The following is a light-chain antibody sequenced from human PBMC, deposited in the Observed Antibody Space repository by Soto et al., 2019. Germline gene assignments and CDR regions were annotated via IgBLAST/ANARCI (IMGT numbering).Light chain of an antibody. Sequence: EIVMTQSPATLSVSPGERATLSCRASQSVSSNLAWYQQKPVQPPRLLNYGTSTRATGIPARFSGSGSGTESTLTISSRQSTDFAVHYFQPYNHWPRTFGQGTNVEIK. CDR3: QPYNHWPRT. CDR1: QSVSSN. V-gene: IGKV3-15*01. CDR2: GTS. J-gene: IGKJ1*01.